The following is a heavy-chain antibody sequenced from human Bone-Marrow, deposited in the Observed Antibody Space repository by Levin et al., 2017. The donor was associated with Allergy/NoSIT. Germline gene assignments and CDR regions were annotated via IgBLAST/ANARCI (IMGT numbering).Heavy chain of an antibody. CDR2: IFYNGNT. J-gene: IGHJ5*02. CDR1: GGSINFFY. V-gene: IGHV4-59*08. D-gene: IGHD2-21*01. Sequence: SQTLSLTCTVSGGSINFFYWSWIRQSPGKGLEWIGHIFYNGNTYYNPSLRSRVTISLDTSKNRFSLDLSSVTAADTAVYYCARRNIGVEVGSSPAGDWFDPWGQGTLVTVSS. CDR3: ARRNIGVEVGSSPAGDWFDP.